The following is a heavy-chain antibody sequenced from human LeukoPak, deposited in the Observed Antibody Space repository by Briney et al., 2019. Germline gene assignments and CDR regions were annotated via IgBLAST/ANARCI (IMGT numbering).Heavy chain of an antibody. V-gene: IGHV4-59*12. Sequence: SETLSLTCTVSGGSISTDYWSWIRQPPGKGLEWIGYVYYSGSTNYNPSLKSRVTISVDRSKNQFSLKLSSVTAADTAVYYCARRATYYYDSSGYDYMDVWGKGTTVTVSS. D-gene: IGHD3-22*01. CDR3: ARRATYYYDSSGYDYMDV. CDR1: GGSISTDY. CDR2: VYYSGST. J-gene: IGHJ6*03.